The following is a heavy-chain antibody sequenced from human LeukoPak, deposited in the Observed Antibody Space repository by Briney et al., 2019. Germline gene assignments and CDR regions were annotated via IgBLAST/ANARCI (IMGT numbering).Heavy chain of an antibody. V-gene: IGHV1-2*02. CDR3: ARGWRSGAFDI. CDR2: INPSSGGT. Sequence: GASVKVSCKASGYTFTAYMHWVRQAPGQGLEWMGWINPSSGGTNYAQNFQGRVTMTRDTSISTAYMGLSRLTPDDTAVYYCARGWRSGAFDIWGQGTMVTVSS. D-gene: IGHD2-21*01. CDR1: GYTFTAY. J-gene: IGHJ3*02.